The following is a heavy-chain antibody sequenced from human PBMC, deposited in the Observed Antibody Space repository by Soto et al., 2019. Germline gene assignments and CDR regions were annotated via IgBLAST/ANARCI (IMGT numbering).Heavy chain of an antibody. CDR3: ARMFEDYYYYGMDV. Sequence: HPGGSLRLSCAASGFTFSSYSMNWVRQAPGKGLEWVSYISSSSSTIYYADSVKGRFTISRDNAKNSLYLQMNSLRDEDTAVYYCARMFEDYYYYGMDVWGQGTTVTGSS. CDR2: ISSSSSTI. D-gene: IGHD3-10*02. V-gene: IGHV3-48*02. CDR1: GFTFSSYS. J-gene: IGHJ6*02.